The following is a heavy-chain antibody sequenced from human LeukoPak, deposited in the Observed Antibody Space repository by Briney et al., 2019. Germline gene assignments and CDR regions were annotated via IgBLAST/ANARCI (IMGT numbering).Heavy chain of an antibody. Sequence: PSETLSLTCTVSGGSISSYYWSWIRQPPGKGLEGIGYIYYSGSTNYNPSLKSRRTISVDTSKNQFSLKLSSVTAPDTAVYYCARVVNGYPDAFAIWGQRTMVTASS. CDR2: IYYSGST. D-gene: IGHD5-18*01. V-gene: IGHV4-59*01. CDR3: ARVVNGYPDAFAI. J-gene: IGHJ3*02. CDR1: GGSISSYY.